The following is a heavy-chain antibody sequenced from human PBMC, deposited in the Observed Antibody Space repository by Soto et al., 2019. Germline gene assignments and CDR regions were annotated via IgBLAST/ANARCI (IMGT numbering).Heavy chain of an antibody. V-gene: IGHV4-4*07. CDR2: IYTSGST. Sequence: SETLSLTCTVSGGSISSYYWSWIRQPAGKGLEWIGRIYTSGSTNYNPSLKSRVTMSVDTSKNQFSLKLSSVTAADTAVYYCARDPDSSGYYNWFDPWGQGTLVTVSS. J-gene: IGHJ5*02. CDR1: GGSISSYY. CDR3: ARDPDSSGYYNWFDP. D-gene: IGHD3-22*01.